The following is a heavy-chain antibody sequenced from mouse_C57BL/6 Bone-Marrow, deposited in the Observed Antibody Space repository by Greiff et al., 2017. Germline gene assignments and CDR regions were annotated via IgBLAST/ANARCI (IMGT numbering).Heavy chain of an antibody. J-gene: IGHJ1*03. CDR1: GYAFSSSW. D-gene: IGHD1-1*01. CDR2: IYPGDGDT. CDR3: ARKLYYYGSSTYWYFDV. Sequence: VQLQQSGPELVKPGASVKISCKASGYAFSSSWMNWVKQRPGKGLEWIGRIYPGDGDTNYNGKFKGKATLTADKSSSTAYMQLSSLTSEDSAVYFCARKLYYYGSSTYWYFDVWGTGTTVTVSS. V-gene: IGHV1-82*01.